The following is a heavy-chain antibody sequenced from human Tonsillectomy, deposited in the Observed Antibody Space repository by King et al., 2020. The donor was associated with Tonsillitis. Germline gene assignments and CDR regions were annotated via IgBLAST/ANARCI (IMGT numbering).Heavy chain of an antibody. CDR1: GFSLSTSGVG. V-gene: IGHV2-5*01. CDR2: IYWSDDK. Sequence: FTLKESGPTLVKPTQTLTLTCTFSGFSLSTSGVGVGWIRQPPGKALEWLAVIYWSDDKRYSPSLKSRLTITKDTSKNPIVLTMTNMDPVDPATYYCAHRCSYASGNPWRHYYGIDVWGQGTPVTVSS. CDR3: AHRCSYASGNPWRHYYGIDV. D-gene: IGHD3-10*01. J-gene: IGHJ6*02.